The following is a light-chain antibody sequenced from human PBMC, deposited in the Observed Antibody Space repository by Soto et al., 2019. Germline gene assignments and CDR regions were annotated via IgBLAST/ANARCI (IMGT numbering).Light chain of an antibody. V-gene: IGLV2-14*01. CDR1: SSDVGGYNY. J-gene: IGLJ1*01. CDR3: SSYTSSSTLV. CDR2: EVS. Sequence: QSVLTQPASVSGSPGQSITISCTGTSSDVGGYNYVSWYQQHPGKAPKLTIYEVSNRPSGVSNRFSGSKSGNTASLTISGLQAEDEADYYCSSYTSSSTLVFGTGTKLTVL.